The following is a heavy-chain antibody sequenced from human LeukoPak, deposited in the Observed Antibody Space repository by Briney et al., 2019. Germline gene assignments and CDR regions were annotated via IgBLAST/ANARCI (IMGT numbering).Heavy chain of an antibody. Sequence: SETLSLPCTVSGGSISSGSYYWSWIRQPAGKGLEWIGRIYTSGSTNYNPSLKSRVTISVDTSKNQFSLKLSSVTAADTAVYYCARGWRQTIFAYGMDVWGQGTTVTVSS. J-gene: IGHJ6*02. CDR1: GGSISSGSYY. D-gene: IGHD3-3*01. V-gene: IGHV4-61*02. CDR2: IYTSGST. CDR3: ARGWRQTIFAYGMDV.